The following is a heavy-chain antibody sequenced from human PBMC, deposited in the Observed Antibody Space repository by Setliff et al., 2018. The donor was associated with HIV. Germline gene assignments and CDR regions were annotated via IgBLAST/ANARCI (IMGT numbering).Heavy chain of an antibody. CDR1: GYTFTGYY. Sequence: ASVKVSCKASGYTFTGYYMHWVRQAPGQGPEWMGWINPNSGGTNYAQKFQGRVTMTRDTSISAAYMELSRLRSDDTAVYYCARLGVLGYSYGYGWGQGTLVTVSS. J-gene: IGHJ4*02. D-gene: IGHD5-18*01. CDR2: INPNSGGT. CDR3: ARLGVLGYSYGYG. V-gene: IGHV1-2*02.